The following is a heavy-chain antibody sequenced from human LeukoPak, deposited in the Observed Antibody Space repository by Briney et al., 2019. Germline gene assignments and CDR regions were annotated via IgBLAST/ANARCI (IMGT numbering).Heavy chain of an antibody. CDR3: ARGGTGYSYGYYFDY. Sequence: KASETLSLTCTVSGGSISSYYWSWIRQPPGKGLEWIGYIYYSGSTNYNPSLKSRVTISVDTSKNQFSLKLSSVTAADTAVYYCARGGTGYSYGYYFDYWGQGTLVTVSS. J-gene: IGHJ4*02. D-gene: IGHD5-18*01. CDR2: IYYSGST. CDR1: GGSISSYY. V-gene: IGHV4-59*01.